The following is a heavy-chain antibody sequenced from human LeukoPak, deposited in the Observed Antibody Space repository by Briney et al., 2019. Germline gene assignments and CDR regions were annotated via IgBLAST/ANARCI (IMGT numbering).Heavy chain of an antibody. Sequence: GESLKISCKASGYSFTTYWIGWVRQMPGKGLQWMGIVYPDDSDTRYSPSFQGQVTISADKSVTTAYLQWSSLKASDTAMYYCARTNYYYDGTAYYYYYMDVWGEGTTVTVSS. V-gene: IGHV5-51*01. J-gene: IGHJ6*03. CDR2: VYPDDSDT. D-gene: IGHD3-22*01. CDR3: ARTNYYYDGTAYYYYYMDV. CDR1: GYSFTTYW.